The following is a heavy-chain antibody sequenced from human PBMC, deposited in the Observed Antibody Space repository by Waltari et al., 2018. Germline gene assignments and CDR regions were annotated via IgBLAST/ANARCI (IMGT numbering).Heavy chain of an antibody. Sequence: EVQLLESGGGLVQPGGSLRLSCAASGFTFSSYAMSWFRQAPGKGLEWVSAISGSGGSTYYADSVKGRFTISRDNSKNTLYLQMNSLRAEDTAVYYCAKALRLDLGSMDVWGQGTTVTVSS. V-gene: IGHV3-23*01. CDR3: AKALRLDLGSMDV. CDR1: GFTFSSYA. D-gene: IGHD7-27*01. CDR2: ISGSGGST. J-gene: IGHJ6*02.